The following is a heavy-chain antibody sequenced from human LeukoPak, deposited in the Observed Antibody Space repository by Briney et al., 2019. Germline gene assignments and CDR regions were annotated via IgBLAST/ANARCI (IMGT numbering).Heavy chain of an antibody. D-gene: IGHD4-17*01. Sequence: ASVKVSCKASGYTFTGYYMHWVRQAPGQGREWMGWINPNSGGTNYAQKFQGRVTMTRDTSISTAYMELSRLRSDDTAVYYCAVGPMTTVTTGFDYWGQGTLVTVSS. CDR1: GYTFTGYY. V-gene: IGHV1-2*02. J-gene: IGHJ4*02. CDR2: INPNSGGT. CDR3: AVGPMTTVTTGFDY.